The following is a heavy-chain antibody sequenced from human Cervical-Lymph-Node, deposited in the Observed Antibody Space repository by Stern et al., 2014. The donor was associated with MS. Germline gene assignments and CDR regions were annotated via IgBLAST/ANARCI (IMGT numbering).Heavy chain of an antibody. Sequence: VQLVQSGAEVKKTGESLKISCQASGYSFNKQWIAWVRQTPGEGLEWVGISYPDDSDTRYWPSFQGQVTISADKSSSVAYLQWRRLKTSDTAIYFCAIRRSGFYYFDSWGQGTLVTVSS. CDR3: AIRRSGFYYFDS. J-gene: IGHJ4*02. CDR2: SYPDDSDT. CDR1: GYSFNKQW. D-gene: IGHD3-22*01. V-gene: IGHV5-51*01.